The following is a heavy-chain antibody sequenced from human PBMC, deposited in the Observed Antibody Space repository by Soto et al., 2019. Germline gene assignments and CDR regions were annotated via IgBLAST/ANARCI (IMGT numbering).Heavy chain of an antibody. J-gene: IGHJ6*02. D-gene: IGHD2-15*01. CDR3: ARLAHTGTCSGGSCYSGRWNDGRPAYYYYGMDV. Sequence: PGESLKISCKGSGYSFTSYWIGWVRQMPGKGLEWMGIIYPGDSDTRYSPSFQGQVTISADKSISTAYLQWSSLKASDTAMYYCARLAHTGTCSGGSCYSGRWNDGRPAYYYYGMDVWGQGTTVTVSS. V-gene: IGHV5-51*01. CDR1: GYSFTSYW. CDR2: IYPGDSDT.